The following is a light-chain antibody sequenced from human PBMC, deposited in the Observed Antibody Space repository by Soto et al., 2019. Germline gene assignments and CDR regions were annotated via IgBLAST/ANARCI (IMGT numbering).Light chain of an antibody. V-gene: IGLV2-14*02. CDR3: QSYDTFLSAVV. Sequence: QSVLTQPASVSGPPGQSITISCAGTSSDVGSHPLVSWYQQHPGKAPKLMISEDTKRPSGVSNRFSGSKSGTSASLAITGLLPEDEADYYCQSYDTFLSAVVFGGGTKLTVL. CDR2: EDT. J-gene: IGLJ2*01. CDR1: SSDVGSHPL.